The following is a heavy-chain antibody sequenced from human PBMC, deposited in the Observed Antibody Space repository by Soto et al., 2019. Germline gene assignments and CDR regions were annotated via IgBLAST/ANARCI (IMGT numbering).Heavy chain of an antibody. Sequence: SETLSLTCTVSGGSISSYYWSWIRQPPGKGLEWIGYIYYSGSTNYNPSLKSRVTISVDTSKNQFSLKLSSVTAADTAVYYCASLTLAEGPFDYWGQGTLVTVSS. D-gene: IGHD3-3*02. V-gene: IGHV4-59*08. CDR2: IYYSGST. J-gene: IGHJ4*02. CDR3: ASLTLAEGPFDY. CDR1: GGSISSYY.